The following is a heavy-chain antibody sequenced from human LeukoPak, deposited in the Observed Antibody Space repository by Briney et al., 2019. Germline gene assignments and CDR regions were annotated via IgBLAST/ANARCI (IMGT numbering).Heavy chain of an antibody. CDR1: GFTFSSYW. CDR3: AREYTGYDAH. CDR2: ISSEGSST. J-gene: IGHJ4*02. Sequence: GGSLRLSCAASGFTFSSYWMHWVRHAPGKGLVWVSRISSEGSSTSYADSVKGRFTISRDNAKNTLYLQMNSLRGEDTAVYYCAREYTGYDAHWGQGTLVTVSS. V-gene: IGHV3-74*01. D-gene: IGHD5-12*01.